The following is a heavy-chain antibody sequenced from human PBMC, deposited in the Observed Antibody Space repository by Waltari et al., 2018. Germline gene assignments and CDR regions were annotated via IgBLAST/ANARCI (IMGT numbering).Heavy chain of an antibody. CDR3: ATFVREGMTMVPPSAFDI. CDR2: ISSSSSTI. CDR1: GFTFSSYS. J-gene: IGHJ3*02. Sequence: EVQLVESGGGLVQPGGSLRLSCAASGFTFSSYSMNWVRQAPGKGLEWVSYISSSSSTIYYADSVKGRFTISRDNAKNSLYLQMNSLRAEDTAVYYCATFVREGMTMVPPSAFDIWGQGTMVTVSS. D-gene: IGHD3-10*01. V-gene: IGHV3-48*04.